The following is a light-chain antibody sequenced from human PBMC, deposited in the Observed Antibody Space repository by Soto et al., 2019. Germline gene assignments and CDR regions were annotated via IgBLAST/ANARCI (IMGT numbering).Light chain of an antibody. V-gene: IGLV1-40*01. J-gene: IGLJ1*01. CDR1: SSNIGAGYD. CDR2: GNS. Sequence: QSVLTQPPSVSGAPGQRVTISCTGSSSNIGAGYDVHWYQQLPGTAPKLLIYGNSNRPSGVPDRFSGSKSGTSASLAITGLQAEDEADYFCQPYDSSLGVFGTGTNFTVL. CDR3: QPYDSSLGV.